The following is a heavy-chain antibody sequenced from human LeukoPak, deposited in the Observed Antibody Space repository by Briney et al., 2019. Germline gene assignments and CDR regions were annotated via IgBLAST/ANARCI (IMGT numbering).Heavy chain of an antibody. CDR1: GFTVSSNY. Sequence: GGSLRLSCAASGFTVSSNYMSWVRQAPGKGLEWVSVIYSGGSTYYADSVKGRFTISRDNSKNTLYLQMNSLRAEDTTVYYCAKGGYDSEPFDYWGQGTLVTVSS. J-gene: IGHJ4*02. CDR3: AKGGYDSEPFDY. D-gene: IGHD5-12*01. CDR2: IYSGGST. V-gene: IGHV3-66*01.